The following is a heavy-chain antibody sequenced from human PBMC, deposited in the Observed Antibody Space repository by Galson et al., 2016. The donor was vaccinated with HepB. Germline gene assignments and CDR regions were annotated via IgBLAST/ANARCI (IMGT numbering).Heavy chain of an antibody. V-gene: IGHV4-4*02. D-gene: IGHD4-17*01. CDR3: AGALAVNGAVYI. CDR1: GGSISSSNW. J-gene: IGHJ3*02. Sequence: CTVSGGSISSSNWWSWVRQPPGKGLEWIGEIHHSGSANYNPSLKSRVTMSVDKSKNQCSLKLSSVTAADTAVYYCAGALAVNGAVYIWGQGTMVTVSS. CDR2: IHHSGSA.